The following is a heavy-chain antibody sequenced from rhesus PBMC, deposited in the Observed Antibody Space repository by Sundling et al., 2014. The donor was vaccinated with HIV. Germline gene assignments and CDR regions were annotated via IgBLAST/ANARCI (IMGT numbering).Heavy chain of an antibody. CDR2: IYWDDDK. CDR3: ARTGSSYSYWYFDL. V-gene: IGHV2-174*02. Sequence: QVTLKESGPALVRPTQTLTLTCYFSGFSLSTDALGVGWIRQPPGRTLEWLAHIYWDDDKRYNPSLKTRLTISRDNSKNQVVLTMTDLDPVDTATYYCARTGSSYSYWYFDLWGPGTPTHHLL. CDR1: GFSLSTDALG. J-gene: IGHJ2*01. D-gene: IGHD4-29*01.